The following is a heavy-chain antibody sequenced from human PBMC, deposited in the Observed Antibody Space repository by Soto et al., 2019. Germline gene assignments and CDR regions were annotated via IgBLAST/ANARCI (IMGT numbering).Heavy chain of an antibody. J-gene: IGHJ6*02. V-gene: IGHV1-69*13. Sequence: ASVKVSCKASGGTFSSYAISWVRQAPGQGLEWMGGIIPIFGTANYAQKFQGRVTITADESTSTAYMELSSLRSEDTAVYYCASFVVRGVIIDHYYYGMDVWGRGTTVTVSS. CDR3: ASFVVRGVIIDHYYYGMDV. D-gene: IGHD3-10*01. CDR2: IIPIFGTA. CDR1: GGTFSSYA.